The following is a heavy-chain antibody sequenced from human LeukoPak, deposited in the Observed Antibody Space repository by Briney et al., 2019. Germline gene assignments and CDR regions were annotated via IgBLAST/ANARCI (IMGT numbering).Heavy chain of an antibody. V-gene: IGHV1-46*01. CDR1: GYTFTSYY. CDR2: INPSGGST. CDR3: ARDYYFDY. Sequence: ASVKVSCKASGYTFTSYYMHWVRQAPGQGLEWMGIINPSGGSTSYAQKFQGRVTMTRDTSISTAYMELSRLRSDDTAVYYCARDYYFDYRGQGTLVTVSS. J-gene: IGHJ4*02.